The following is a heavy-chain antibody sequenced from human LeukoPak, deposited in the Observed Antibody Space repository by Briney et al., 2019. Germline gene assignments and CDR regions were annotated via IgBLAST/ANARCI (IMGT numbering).Heavy chain of an antibody. CDR2: IKQDGSEK. Sequence: PGGSLRLSCAASGFAFSSYWMSWVRQAPGKGLEWLANIKQDGSEKYYVDSVKGRFTISRDNAKNSLYLQMNSLRAEDTAVYYCARDHDYGDYGVGYWGQGTLVTVSS. J-gene: IGHJ4*02. D-gene: IGHD4-17*01. V-gene: IGHV3-7*01. CDR1: GFAFSSYW. CDR3: ARDHDYGDYGVGY.